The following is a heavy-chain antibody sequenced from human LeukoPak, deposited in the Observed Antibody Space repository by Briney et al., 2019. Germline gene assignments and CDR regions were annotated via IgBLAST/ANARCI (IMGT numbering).Heavy chain of an antibody. V-gene: IGHV4-39*01. Sequence: PSETLSLTCAVSGGSISSSSYYWGWIRQPPGKGLEWIGSIYYSGSTYYNPSLKSRVTISVDTSKNQFSLKLSSVTAADTAVYYCARTTVTSSYCFDYWGQGTLVTVSS. J-gene: IGHJ4*02. CDR3: ARTTVTSSYCFDY. D-gene: IGHD4-17*01. CDR1: GGSISSSSYY. CDR2: IYYSGST.